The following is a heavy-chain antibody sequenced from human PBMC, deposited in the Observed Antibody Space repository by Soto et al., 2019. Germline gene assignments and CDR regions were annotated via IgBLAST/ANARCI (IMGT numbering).Heavy chain of an antibody. CDR2: ISGSGGST. CDR1: GFTFSSYA. V-gene: IGHV3-23*01. J-gene: IGHJ6*02. D-gene: IGHD3-22*01. Sequence: AGGSLRLSCAASGFTFSSYAMSWVRQAPGKGLEWVSAISGSGGSTYYADSVKGRFTISRDNSKNSLYLQMNSLRAEDTAVYYCARFYYDSSGYLPSPYYYYYGMDVWGQGTTVTVSS. CDR3: ARFYYDSSGYLPSPYYYYYGMDV.